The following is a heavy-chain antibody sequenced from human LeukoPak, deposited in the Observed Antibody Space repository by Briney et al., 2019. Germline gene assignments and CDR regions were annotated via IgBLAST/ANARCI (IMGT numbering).Heavy chain of an antibody. D-gene: IGHD3-3*01. V-gene: IGHV1-18*01. Sequence: ASVKVSCKASGYTFTSYGISWVRQAPGQGLEWMGWISAYNGNTNYAQKLQGRVTMTTDTSTSTAYMELRSLRSDDRAVYYCARAPAPPYYDFWSGSLGYFDYWGQGTLVTVSS. CDR1: GYTFTSYG. CDR3: ARAPAPPYYDFWSGSLGYFDY. J-gene: IGHJ4*02. CDR2: ISAYNGNT.